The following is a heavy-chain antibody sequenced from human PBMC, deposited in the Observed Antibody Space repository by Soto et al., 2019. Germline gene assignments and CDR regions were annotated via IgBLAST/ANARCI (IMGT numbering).Heavy chain of an antibody. Sequence: EVQLLESGGGLVQPGGSLRLSCAAAGFTFSSYAMSWVRQAPGKGLEWVSAISGSGGSTYYADSGKGRFTISRDNSKNTLYLQMNSLRAEDTAVYYCAKDPSSSGSYYKGNWFDPWGQGTLVTVSS. V-gene: IGHV3-23*01. D-gene: IGHD3-10*01. CDR3: AKDPSSSGSYYKGNWFDP. CDR2: ISGSGGST. J-gene: IGHJ5*02. CDR1: GFTFSSYA.